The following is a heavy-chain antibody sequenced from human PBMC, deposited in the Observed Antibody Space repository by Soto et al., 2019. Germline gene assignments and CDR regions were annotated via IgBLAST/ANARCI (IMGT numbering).Heavy chain of an antibody. CDR2: IKSKTDGGTT. V-gene: IGHV3-15*07. J-gene: IGHJ6*02. D-gene: IGHD6-19*01. Sequence: PGGSLRLSCAASGFTFSNAWMNWVRQAPGKGLEWVGRIKSKTDGGTTDYAAPVKGRFTISRDDSKNTLYLQMNSLKTEDTAVYYCTTKRGGRGSGWYSGVMDVWGQGTTVTVSS. CDR1: GFTFSNAW. CDR3: TTKRGGRGSGWYSGVMDV.